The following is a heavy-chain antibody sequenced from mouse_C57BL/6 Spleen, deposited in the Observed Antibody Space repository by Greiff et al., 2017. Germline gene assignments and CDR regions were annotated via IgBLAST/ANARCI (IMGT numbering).Heavy chain of an antibody. Sequence: QVQLQQSGAELVKPGASVKISCKASGYAFSSYWMNWVKQRPGKCLEWIGQIYPGDGDTNYNGKFKGKATLTADKSSSTAYMQLSSLTSEDSAVYFCARDYDYDWFAYWGQGTLVTVSA. CDR2: IYPGDGDT. D-gene: IGHD2-4*01. CDR3: ARDYDYDWFAY. J-gene: IGHJ3*01. CDR1: GYAFSSYW. V-gene: IGHV1-80*01.